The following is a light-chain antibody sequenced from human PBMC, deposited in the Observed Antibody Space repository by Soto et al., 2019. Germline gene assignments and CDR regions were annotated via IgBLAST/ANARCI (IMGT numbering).Light chain of an antibody. J-gene: IGLJ1*01. Sequence: QSVLTQPPSVSGAPGQRVTISCTGSSSNIGAGYDVHWYQQLPGTAPKLLIYGNSNRPSGVPDRFSGSKSGTSASLAITGLQAEDEADYYCQSYDSRPSGPYVFRTGTKLTVL. CDR3: QSYDSRPSGPYV. CDR1: SSNIGAGYD. CDR2: GNS. V-gene: IGLV1-40*01.